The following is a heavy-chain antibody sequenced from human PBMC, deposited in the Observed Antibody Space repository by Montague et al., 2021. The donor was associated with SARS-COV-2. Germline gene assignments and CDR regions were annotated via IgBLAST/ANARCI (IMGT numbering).Heavy chain of an antibody. D-gene: IGHD3-22*01. Sequence: SLRLSCAASGFTFSSYAMSWVCQAPGKGLEWVSAISGSGGSTYYXXSLKGRFTISRDNSKNTLYLQMNSLRAEDTAVYYCRVGNYYDSISDYWGQGTLVTVSS. CDR3: RVGNYYDSISDY. CDR2: ISGSGGST. J-gene: IGHJ4*02. CDR1: GFTFSSYA. V-gene: IGHV3-23*01.